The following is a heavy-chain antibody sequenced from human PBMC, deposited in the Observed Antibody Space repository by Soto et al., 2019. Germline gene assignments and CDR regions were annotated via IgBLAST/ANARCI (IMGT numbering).Heavy chain of an antibody. V-gene: IGHV1-18*01. CDR1: GYTFTSYG. CDR3: ARDDILTGYYPYYYGMDV. J-gene: IGHJ6*02. CDR2: ISAYNGNT. Sequence: QVQLVQSGAEVKKPGASVKVSCKASGYTFTSYGISWVRQAPGQGLEWMGWISAYNGNTNYAQKLQGRVTMTTDTXTXPXXMELGSLRSDDTAVYYCARDDILTGYYPYYYGMDVWGHGTTVTVSS. D-gene: IGHD3-9*01.